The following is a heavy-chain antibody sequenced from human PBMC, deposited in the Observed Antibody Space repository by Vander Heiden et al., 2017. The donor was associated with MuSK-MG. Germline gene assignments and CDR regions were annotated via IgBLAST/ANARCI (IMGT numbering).Heavy chain of an antibody. CDR3: ARDPIYDFWSGYFDY. D-gene: IGHD3-3*01. Sequence: VQLVASGGGVVQPGRSLRRSSAASALTFSGYALHWVRQAPGKGLEWVAVISYDGSNKYYADSVKGRFTSSRDNSKNTLYLQMNSLRAEDTAVYYCARDPIYDFWSGYFDYWGQGTLVTVSS. J-gene: IGHJ4*02. V-gene: IGHV3-30-3*01. CDR1: ALTFSGYA. CDR2: ISYDGSNK.